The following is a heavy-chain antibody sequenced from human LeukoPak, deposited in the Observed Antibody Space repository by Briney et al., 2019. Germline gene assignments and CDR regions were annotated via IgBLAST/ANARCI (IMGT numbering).Heavy chain of an antibody. CDR1: GFAFSTYW. Sequence: GGSLRLSCAASGFAFSTYWMHWVRQAPGKGLVWVSRINSDGSTTNYADSVKSRFTISRDNAKNTLYLQMNSLRAEDTAVYYCARDPRGGTLDYWGQGTLVTVSS. J-gene: IGHJ4*02. V-gene: IGHV3-74*01. D-gene: IGHD3-10*01. CDR3: ARDPRGGTLDY. CDR2: INSDGSTT.